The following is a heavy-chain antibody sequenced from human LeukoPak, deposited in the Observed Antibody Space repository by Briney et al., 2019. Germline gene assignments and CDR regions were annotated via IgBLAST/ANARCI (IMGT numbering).Heavy chain of an antibody. Sequence: GGSLRLSCAASGFTFSSYWMHWVRQAPGKGLVWVSRINSDGSSTSYADSVKGRFTISRDNAKNTPYLQMNSLRAEDTAVYYCARRGKQWRDGAFDIWGQGTMVTVSS. CDR1: GFTFSSYW. D-gene: IGHD6-19*01. J-gene: IGHJ3*02. V-gene: IGHV3-74*01. CDR3: ARRGKQWRDGAFDI. CDR2: INSDGSST.